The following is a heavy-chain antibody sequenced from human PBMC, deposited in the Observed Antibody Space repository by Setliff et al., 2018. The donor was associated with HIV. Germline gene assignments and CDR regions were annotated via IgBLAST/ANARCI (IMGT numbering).Heavy chain of an antibody. CDR2: ISASGST. Sequence: KPSETLSLTCTVSGGSISTGVYYWSWIRQPADKALEWIGRISASGSTNYNPSLESRVTLSIDTSNNQFSLRVTSVTAADTAVYFCARDRHSSGLGSYGPWGPGILVTVSS. CDR1: GGSISTGVYY. D-gene: IGHD3-10*01. CDR3: ARDRHSSGLGSYGP. V-gene: IGHV4-61*02. J-gene: IGHJ5*02.